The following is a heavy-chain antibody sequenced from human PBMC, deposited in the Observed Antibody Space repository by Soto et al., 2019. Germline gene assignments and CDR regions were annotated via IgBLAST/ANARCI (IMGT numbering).Heavy chain of an antibody. V-gene: IGHV4-30-4*01. CDR2: IYYSGST. CDR3: ARGDYNLTPTFDY. J-gene: IGHJ4*02. CDR1: GGSISSGDHY. D-gene: IGHD4-17*01. Sequence: SETLSLTCTVSGGSISSGDHYWSWIRQPPGKGLEWIGYIYYSGSTYYNPSLKSRVTISVDTSKNQFSLKLSSVTAADTAVYYCARGDYNLTPTFDYWGQGTLVTVSS.